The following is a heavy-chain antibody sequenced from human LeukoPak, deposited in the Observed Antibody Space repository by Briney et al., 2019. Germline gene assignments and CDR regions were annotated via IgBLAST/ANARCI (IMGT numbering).Heavy chain of an antibody. CDR2: GYYSGST. D-gene: IGHD3-10*01. J-gene: IGHJ5*02. V-gene: IGHV4-59*01. CDR3: AKDRQQGGSGSYWFDP. CDR1: GGSITTYY. Sequence: SETLSLTCAVSGGSITTYYWRWIRQVAGKGLGWIGNGYYSGSTTYNPSLKTRVTISVDASKNQFSLHLNSVTAADTAMYSCAKDRQQGGSGSYWFDPWGQGTLVTASS.